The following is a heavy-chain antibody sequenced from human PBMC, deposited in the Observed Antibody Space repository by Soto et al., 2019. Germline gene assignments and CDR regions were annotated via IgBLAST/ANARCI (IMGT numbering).Heavy chain of an antibody. D-gene: IGHD3-10*01. CDR2: IYYSGNT. CDR3: ARDRSGNWFDP. J-gene: IGHJ5*02. V-gene: IGHV4-30-4*08. Sequence: SETLSLTCTVTGDFIRYGDYYWTWGRQSPGKGLEWIGYIYYSGNTYYNPSLKSRVAMSIDTSKNQFSLRLTSVTAADTAVYYCARDRSGNWFDPWGQGIQVTVSS. CDR1: GDFIRYGDYY.